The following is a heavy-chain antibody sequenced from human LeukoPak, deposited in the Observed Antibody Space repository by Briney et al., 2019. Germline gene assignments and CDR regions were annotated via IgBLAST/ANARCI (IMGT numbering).Heavy chain of an antibody. Sequence: GESLKISCKGSGYSFTSYWIGWVRQMPGKGLEWMGIIYPGDSDTRYSPSFQGQVTISADKSISTAYLQWSSLKASDTAMYYCARQPLDYDILTGYFVAKDAFDIWGQGTMVTVSS. CDR2: IYPGDSDT. D-gene: IGHD3-9*01. CDR3: ARQPLDYDILTGYFVAKDAFDI. CDR1: GYSFTSYW. J-gene: IGHJ3*02. V-gene: IGHV5-51*01.